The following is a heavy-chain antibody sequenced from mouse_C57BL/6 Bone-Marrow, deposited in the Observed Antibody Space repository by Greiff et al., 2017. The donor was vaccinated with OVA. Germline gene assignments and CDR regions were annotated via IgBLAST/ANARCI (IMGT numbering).Heavy chain of an antibody. CDR2: ISSGSSTI. CDR3: ERFSPMAWFAY. CDR1: GFTFSDYG. Sequence: EVQRVESGGGLVKPGGSLKLSCAASGFTFSDYGMHWVRQAPEKGLEWVAYISSGSSTIYYADTVKGRFTISRDNAKNTLFLQMTSLRSEDTAMYYCERFSPMAWFAYWGQGTLVTVSA. D-gene: IGHD2-3*01. J-gene: IGHJ3*01. V-gene: IGHV5-17*01.